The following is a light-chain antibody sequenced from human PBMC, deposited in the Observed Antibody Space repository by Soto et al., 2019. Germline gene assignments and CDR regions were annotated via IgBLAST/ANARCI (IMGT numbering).Light chain of an antibody. V-gene: IGLV1-44*01. CDR2: SNN. CDR3: AAWDDSLNGLV. Sequence: QSALTQPPSASGTPGQRVTISCSGSSSNIGSNTVNWYQQLPGTAPKLLIHSNNQRPSGVPDRFSGSKSATSASLAISGLQSEDEADYYCAAWDDSLNGLVFGGGTKVTVL. CDR1: SSNIGSNT. J-gene: IGLJ3*02.